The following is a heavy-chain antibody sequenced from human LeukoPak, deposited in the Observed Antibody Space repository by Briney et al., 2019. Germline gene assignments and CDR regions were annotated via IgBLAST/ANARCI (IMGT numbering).Heavy chain of an antibody. V-gene: IGHV3-23*01. J-gene: IGHJ4*02. CDR2: ISGSGGST. D-gene: IGHD3-22*01. Sequence: GGSLRLSCAASGFTFSSYAMSWVRQAPGKGREWVSAISGSGGSTYYADSVKGRFTISRANSKNKLYLQMNSLRAEDTAVYYCAKGVGITMIVVAVDYWGQGTLVTVSS. CDR1: GFTFSSYA. CDR3: AKGVGITMIVVAVDY.